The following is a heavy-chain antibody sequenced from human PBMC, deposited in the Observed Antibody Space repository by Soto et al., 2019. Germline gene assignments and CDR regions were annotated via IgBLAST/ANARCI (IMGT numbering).Heavy chain of an antibody. D-gene: IGHD4-17*01. CDR3: ARRYGDYVYLFDY. CDR1: GGSISSSSYY. J-gene: IGHJ4*02. Sequence: SETLSLTCTVSGGSISSSSYYWGWIRQPPGKGLEWIGIIYYSGSTYYNPSLKIRVPFSVVSSKNQFSLKLSSVTAADTAVYYCARRYGDYVYLFDYWGQGTLVTVSS. V-gene: IGHV4-39*01. CDR2: IYYSGST.